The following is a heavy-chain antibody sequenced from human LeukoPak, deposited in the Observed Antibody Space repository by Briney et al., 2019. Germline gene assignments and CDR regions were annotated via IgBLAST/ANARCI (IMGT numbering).Heavy chain of an antibody. CDR3: VSFYETY. D-gene: IGHD2/OR15-2a*01. V-gene: IGHV3-74*01. CDR2: INSDGSWT. Sequence: GGSLRLSCAASGNYWMHWVRQAPGKGLVWVSHINSDGSWTSYADSVKGRFTIPKDNAKNTVYLQMNSLRAEDTAVYCCVSFYETYWGRGTLVTVSS. J-gene: IGHJ4*02. CDR1: GNYW.